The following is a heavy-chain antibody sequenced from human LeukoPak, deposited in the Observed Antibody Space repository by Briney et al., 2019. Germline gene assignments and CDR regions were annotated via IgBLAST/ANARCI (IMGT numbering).Heavy chain of an antibody. J-gene: IGHJ4*02. CDR2: IKQDGSEK. CDR3: ARDVRGGYSYGYVY. Sequence: PGGSLRLSCAASGFTFSSYWMSWVRQAPGKGLEWVANIKQDGSEKYYVDSVKGRFTISRDNAKNSLYLQMNSLRAEDTAVYYCARDVRGGYSYGYVYWGQGTLVTVSS. V-gene: IGHV3-7*01. CDR1: GFTFSSYW. D-gene: IGHD5-18*01.